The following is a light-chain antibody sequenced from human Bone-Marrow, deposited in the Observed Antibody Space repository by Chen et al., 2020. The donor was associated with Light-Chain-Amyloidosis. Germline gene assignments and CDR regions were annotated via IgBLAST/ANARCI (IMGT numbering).Light chain of an antibody. CDR1: QGIRND. CDR3: LQDYNFPHT. Sequence: AIPLTQAPSSLSASVGDRVTITCRASQGIRNDLGWFQQKPGKAPNPLIYAAFNLHSGVPSRFSGSGSGTDCTLTISSLQPEDFATYFCLQDYNFPHTFGQGTKLEIK. CDR2: AAF. J-gene: IGKJ2*01. V-gene: IGKV1-6*01.